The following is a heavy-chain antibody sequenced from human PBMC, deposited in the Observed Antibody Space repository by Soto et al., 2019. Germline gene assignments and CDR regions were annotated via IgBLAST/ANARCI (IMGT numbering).Heavy chain of an antibody. V-gene: IGHV4-30-4*01. CDR1: GGSISSGDYY. Sequence: QVQLQESGPGLVKPSQTLSLTCTVSGGSISSGDYYWSWIRQPPGKGLEWIGYIYYSGRTYYNPALTSRVTISVDTSQNQFSLKLSSVTAADTAVYYCARDSGRRNYYYGMDVWGQGTTVTVSS. J-gene: IGHJ6*02. D-gene: IGHD3-10*01. CDR2: IYYSGRT. CDR3: ARDSGRRNYYYGMDV.